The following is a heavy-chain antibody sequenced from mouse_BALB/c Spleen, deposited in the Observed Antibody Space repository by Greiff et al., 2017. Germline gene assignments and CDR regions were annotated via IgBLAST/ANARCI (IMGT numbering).Heavy chain of an antibody. Sequence: EVKLQESGPELVKPGASVKMSCKASGYTFTSYVMHWVKQKPGQGLEWIGYINPYNDGTKYNEKFKGKATLTSDKSSSTAYMELSSLTSEDSAVYYCARSGRDRMRLHYAMDYWGQGTSVTVSS. CDR2: INPYNDGT. D-gene: IGHD3-1*01. CDR1: GYTFTSYV. V-gene: IGHV1-14*01. CDR3: ARSGRDRMRLHYAMDY. J-gene: IGHJ4*01.